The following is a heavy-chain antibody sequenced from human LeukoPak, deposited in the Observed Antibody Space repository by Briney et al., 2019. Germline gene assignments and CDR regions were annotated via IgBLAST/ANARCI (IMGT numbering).Heavy chain of an antibody. D-gene: IGHD3-9*01. CDR2: ISGSGGST. CDR3: AKGRNVLRYPYGMDV. J-gene: IGHJ6*02. V-gene: IGHV3-23*01. CDR1: GFTFSSYA. Sequence: GGSLRLSCAASGFTFSSYAMSWVCQAPGKGLEWVSAISGSGGSTYYADSVKGRFTISRDNSKNTLYLQMNSLRAEDTAVYYCAKGRNVLRYPYGMDVWGQGTTVTVSS.